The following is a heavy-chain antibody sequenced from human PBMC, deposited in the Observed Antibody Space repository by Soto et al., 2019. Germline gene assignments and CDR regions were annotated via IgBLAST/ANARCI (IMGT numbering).Heavy chain of an antibody. D-gene: IGHD4-4*01. CDR3: VKTTAVYWYFDL. V-gene: IGHV3-64D*06. CDR2: ISSNGGST. J-gene: IGHJ2*01. CDR1: GSTFSSYA. Sequence: GGSLRLSCSASGSTFSSYAMHWVRQAPGKGLEYVSAISSNGGSTYYADSVKGRFTISRDNAKNTLYLQMSSLRAEDTAVYYCVKTTAVYWYFDLWGRGTLVTVSS.